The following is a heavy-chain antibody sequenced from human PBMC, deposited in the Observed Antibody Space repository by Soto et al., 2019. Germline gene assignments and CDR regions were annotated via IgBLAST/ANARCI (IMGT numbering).Heavy chain of an antibody. CDR1: GFTFSSSG. CDR3: AKEAAVAGTTFDN. Sequence: EVQLLESGGGLVQPGGSLRLSCAASGFTFSSSGISWVRQAPGKGLEWVSAISGSGGSTYYADFVKGRFTISRDNSKNTLYMQMNSLRDEDTAGYYCAKEAAVAGTTFDNWGQGTLVTVSS. J-gene: IGHJ1*01. D-gene: IGHD6-19*01. CDR2: ISGSGGST. V-gene: IGHV3-23*01.